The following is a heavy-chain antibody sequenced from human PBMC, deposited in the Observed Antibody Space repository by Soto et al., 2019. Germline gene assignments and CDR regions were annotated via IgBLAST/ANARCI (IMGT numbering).Heavy chain of an antibody. V-gene: IGHV3-23*01. CDR2: ISGSGGST. Sequence: EGSLRLSCAASGFTFSSYAMSWVRQAPGKGLEWVSAISGSGGSTYYAGSVKGWFTISRDNSKNTLYLQMNSLRAEDTAVYYCAKTLPLITMIVVDPSAFDIWGQGTMVTVSS. D-gene: IGHD3-22*01. CDR1: GFTFSSYA. CDR3: AKTLPLITMIVVDPSAFDI. J-gene: IGHJ3*02.